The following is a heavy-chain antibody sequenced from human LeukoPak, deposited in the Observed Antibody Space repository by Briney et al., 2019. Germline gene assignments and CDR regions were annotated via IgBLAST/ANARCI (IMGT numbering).Heavy chain of an antibody. J-gene: IGHJ4*02. CDR1: GGSISSYY. Sequence: SDTLSLTCTVSGGSISSYYWTWIRQPPGKGLEWIGYIFYSGSTNYNPSLKSRVTISVDTSKNQFSLKLSSVTAADTAVYYCARSSSWFSYFDYWGQGTLVTVSS. V-gene: IGHV4-59*07. CDR3: ARSSSWFSYFDY. CDR2: IFYSGST. D-gene: IGHD6-13*01.